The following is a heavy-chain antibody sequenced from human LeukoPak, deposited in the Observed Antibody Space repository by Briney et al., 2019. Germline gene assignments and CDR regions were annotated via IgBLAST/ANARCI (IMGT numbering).Heavy chain of an antibody. D-gene: IGHD3-3*02. CDR2: IKQDGSEK. V-gene: IGHV3-7*01. J-gene: IGHJ3*02. CDR1: GFTFSSYW. CDR3: ARDRGGSFLEWLLIPHDAFDI. Sequence: PGRSLRLSCAASGFTFSSYWMSWVRQAPGKGLEWVANIKQDGSEKYYVDSVKGRFTISRDNAKNSLYLQMNSLRAEDTAVYYCARDRGGSFLEWLLIPHDAFDIWGQGTMVTVSS.